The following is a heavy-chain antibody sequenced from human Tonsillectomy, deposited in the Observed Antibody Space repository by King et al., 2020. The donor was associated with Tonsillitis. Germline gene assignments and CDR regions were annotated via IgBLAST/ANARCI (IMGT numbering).Heavy chain of an antibody. CDR3: ARGGWLDP. CDR1: GGSISDDY. V-gene: IGHV4-59*01. CDR2: IYYTGFA. Sequence: VQLQESGPGLVKPSETLSLTCSVSGGSISDDYWSWIRQPPGKGLEYIGYIYYTGFANHNPSLKSRATISLDTSKNQFSLRLRSVTSADTAVYYCARGGWLDPWGQGTLVTVSS. J-gene: IGHJ5*02.